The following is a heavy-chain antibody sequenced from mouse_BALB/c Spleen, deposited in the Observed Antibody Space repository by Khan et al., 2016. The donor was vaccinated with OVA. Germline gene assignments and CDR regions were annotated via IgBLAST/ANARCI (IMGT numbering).Heavy chain of an antibody. CDR3: ARDRIDY. J-gene: IGHJ2*01. V-gene: IGHV1-7*01. Sequence: VQLQESGAELAKPGASVKMSCKASGYTFTTYWMHWVKQRPGQGLEWIGYINPTSGYTDYNQKFKDKATLTADKSSSTAYMQLSSLTSDDSALYYCARDRIDYWGQGTTLTVSS. CDR2: INPTSGYT. CDR1: GYTFTTYW.